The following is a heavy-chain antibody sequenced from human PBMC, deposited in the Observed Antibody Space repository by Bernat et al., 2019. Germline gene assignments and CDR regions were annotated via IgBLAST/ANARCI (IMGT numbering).Heavy chain of an antibody. CDR3: AKDMGSGSYEAYFDY. D-gene: IGHD6-19*01. Sequence: EVQLLESGGGLVQPGGSLRLSCTASGFIFNRYAITWVRQAPGKGLEWVSIIGDDGRTTFYAGSVKGRFTISRDNSKNTVYLQMNSLRAEDTARYYCAKDMGSGSYEAYFDYWGQGTLVTVSS. CDR2: IGDDGRTT. CDR1: GFIFNRYA. J-gene: IGHJ4*02. V-gene: IGHV3-23*01.